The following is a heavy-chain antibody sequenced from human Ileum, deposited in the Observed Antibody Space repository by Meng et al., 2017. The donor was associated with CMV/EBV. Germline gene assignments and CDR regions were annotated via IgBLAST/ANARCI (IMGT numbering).Heavy chain of an antibody. D-gene: IGHD2-15*01. CDR2: IYYSGSP. V-gene: IGHV4-30-4*08. Sequence: QVQLQEAGPGLVKPSPTLSPTCTVSGGSITSGNYYWSWIRQPPGRGLEWIGYIYYSGSPYYKPSLKSRVTISLDTSKNQFSLNLRSVTATDSAVYYCVRQVVAASFNYWGQGALVTVSS. CDR1: GGSITSGNYY. CDR3: VRQVVAASFNY. J-gene: IGHJ4*02.